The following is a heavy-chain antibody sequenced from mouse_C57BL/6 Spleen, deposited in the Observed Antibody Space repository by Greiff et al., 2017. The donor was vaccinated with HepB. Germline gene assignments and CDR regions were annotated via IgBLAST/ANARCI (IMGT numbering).Heavy chain of an antibody. CDR2: IHPNSGST. J-gene: IGHJ4*01. CDR3: ARGAYCGSSYPYAMDY. Sequence: QVQLKQPGAELVKPGASVKLSCKASGYTFTSYWMHWVKQRPGQGLEWIGMIHPNSGSTNYNEKFKSKATLTVDKSSSTAYMQLSSLTSEDSAVYYCARGAYCGSSYPYAMDYWGQGTSVTVSS. CDR1: GYTFTSYW. D-gene: IGHD1-1*01. V-gene: IGHV1-64*01.